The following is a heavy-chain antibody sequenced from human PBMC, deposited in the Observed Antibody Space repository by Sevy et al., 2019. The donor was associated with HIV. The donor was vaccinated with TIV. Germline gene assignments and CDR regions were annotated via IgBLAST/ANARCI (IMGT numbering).Heavy chain of an antibody. Sequence: GGSLRLSCVASGFNFNIYSMSWVRQAPGKGLEWVSTLSFGCGRINYADSVQGRFTMSRDDSKKTVYLEMNSLRAEDTAVCYCAREGCTRPHDHWGQGTLVTVSS. CDR3: AREGCTRPHDH. D-gene: IGHD2-8*01. CDR1: GFNFNIYS. V-gene: IGHV3-23*01. J-gene: IGHJ4*02. CDR2: LSFGCGRI.